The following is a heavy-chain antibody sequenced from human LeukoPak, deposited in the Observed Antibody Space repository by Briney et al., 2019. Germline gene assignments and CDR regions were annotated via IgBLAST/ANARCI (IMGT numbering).Heavy chain of an antibody. CDR1: GFTFSSYG. V-gene: IGHV3-33*01. Sequence: GRSLRLSCAASGFTFSSYGMHWVRQAPGKGLEWVAVILNDGSQEKYADSVKGRFTISRDNSKNTLFLQMNSLRAEDTAVYYCARDDALGDNALDIWGQGTMVTGSS. D-gene: IGHD3-16*01. CDR3: ARDDALGDNALDI. CDR2: ILNDGSQE. J-gene: IGHJ3*02.